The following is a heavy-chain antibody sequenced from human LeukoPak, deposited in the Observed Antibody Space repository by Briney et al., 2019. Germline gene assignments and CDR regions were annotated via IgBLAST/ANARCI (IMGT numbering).Heavy chain of an antibody. CDR2: ISSSGSTI. V-gene: IGHV3-48*03. Sequence: GGSLRLSCAASGFTFSSYEMNWVRQAPGKGLEWVSYISSSGSTIYYADSVKGRFTISRDNAKNSLYLQMNSLRAEDTAGYYCARDQRDSSGWYGWFDPWGQGTLVTVSS. J-gene: IGHJ5*02. CDR3: ARDQRDSSGWYGWFDP. D-gene: IGHD6-19*01. CDR1: GFTFSSYE.